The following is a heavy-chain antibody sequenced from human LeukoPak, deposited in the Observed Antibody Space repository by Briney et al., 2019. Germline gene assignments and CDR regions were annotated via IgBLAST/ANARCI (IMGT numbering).Heavy chain of an antibody. CDR3: VRGTTVTTADAFDI. CDR1: GFTFSSFA. Sequence: GGSLRLSCAASGFTFSSFAISWVRQPPGNGLEWVSAISRSGADTYYADSVKGRFTISRDNSKNTLYLQMDSLRAEDTAVYFCVRGTTVTTADAFDIWGQGTMVTVSS. J-gene: IGHJ3*02. CDR2: ISRSGADT. D-gene: IGHD4-17*01. V-gene: IGHV3-23*01.